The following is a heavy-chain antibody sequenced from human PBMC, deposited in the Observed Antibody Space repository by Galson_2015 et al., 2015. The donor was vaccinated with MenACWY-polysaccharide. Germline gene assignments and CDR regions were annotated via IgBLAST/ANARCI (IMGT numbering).Heavy chain of an antibody. Sequence: LTCTVSGGSVTSDTSYWGWLRPPPGTGLAWIGYMSYSGRGNSNPSLRSRVTVLIDTSKNQFSLRLTSVTAADTAMYYCAREPTYSGSFGWFDPLGHATLVTVSS. J-gene: IGHJ5*02. CDR1: GGSVTSDTSY. CDR3: AREPTYSGSFGWFDP. V-gene: IGHV4-61*01. D-gene: IGHD1-26*01. CDR2: MSYSGRG.